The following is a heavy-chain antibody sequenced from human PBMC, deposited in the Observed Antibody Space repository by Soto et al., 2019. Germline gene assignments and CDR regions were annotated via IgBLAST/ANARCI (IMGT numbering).Heavy chain of an antibody. V-gene: IGHV2-5*02. CDR1: GFSLSTSGVG. J-gene: IGHJ4*02. Sequence: QITLKESGPTLVKPTQTLTLTCTFSGFSLSTSGVGVGWIRQPPGKALEWLALIYWDDDKRYSPSLKSRLTITKDTSKNQVVLTMTTMDPVDTATYYCARPESLDGTWYFDYWGQGTLVTVSS. CDR3: ARPESLDGTWYFDY. CDR2: IYWDDDK.